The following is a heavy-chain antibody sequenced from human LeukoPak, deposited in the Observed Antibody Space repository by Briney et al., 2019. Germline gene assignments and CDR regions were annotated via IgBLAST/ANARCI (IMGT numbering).Heavy chain of an antibody. CDR3: AAYSGSRPDAFDI. J-gene: IGHJ3*02. CDR2: IYSGGST. V-gene: IGHV3-53*01. D-gene: IGHD1-26*01. CDR1: GFTVSSNY. Sequence: PGGSLRLSCAASGFTVSSNYMSWVRQAPGKGLEWVSVIYSGGSTYYADSVKGRFTISRDNSKNTLYLQMNSLRAEDTAVYYCAAYSGSRPDAFDIWGQGTMVTVSS.